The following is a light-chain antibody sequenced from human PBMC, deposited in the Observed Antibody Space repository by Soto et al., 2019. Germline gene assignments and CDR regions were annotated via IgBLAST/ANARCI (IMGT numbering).Light chain of an antibody. Sequence: DIQMTQSPSTLSTSVGDRVTITCRASQSISSWLAWYQQKPGKAPKLLIYDASSLQSGVPSRFSGSGSETEFTLTISSLQPDDLATYYCQQYNLSPWTFGQGTKVDIK. CDR3: QQYNLSPWT. CDR2: DAS. J-gene: IGKJ1*01. V-gene: IGKV1-5*01. CDR1: QSISSW.